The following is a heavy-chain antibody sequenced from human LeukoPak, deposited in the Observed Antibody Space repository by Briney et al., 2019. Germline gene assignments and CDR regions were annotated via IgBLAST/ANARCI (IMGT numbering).Heavy chain of an antibody. J-gene: IGHJ4*01. D-gene: IGHD4-23*01. CDR3: ARVQYGGKYYFDY. CDR1: GFTFSSYS. Sequence: GGSLRLSCAASGFTFSSYSMNWVRQAPGKGLEWVSSISSSSSYIYYADSVKGRFTISRDNAKNSLYLQMNSLRAEDTAVYYCARVQYGGKYYFDYWGXXTLVTVSS. CDR2: ISSSSSYI. V-gene: IGHV3-21*01.